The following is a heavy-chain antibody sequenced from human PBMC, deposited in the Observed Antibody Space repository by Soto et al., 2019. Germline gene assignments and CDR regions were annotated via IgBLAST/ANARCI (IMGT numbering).Heavy chain of an antibody. D-gene: IGHD2-2*01. CDR2: IIPILDIA. J-gene: IGHJ6*02. Sequence: QVQLVQSGAEVKKPGSSMKVSCKASGGTFSSYTISWVRQAPGQGLEWMGRIIPILDIANYAQKFQGRVTITADKSTSTAYMELSSLRSEDTAVYYCARSMWDCSSTSCTNSRGMDVWGQGTTVTVSS. V-gene: IGHV1-69*02. CDR3: ARSMWDCSSTSCTNSRGMDV. CDR1: GGTFSSYT.